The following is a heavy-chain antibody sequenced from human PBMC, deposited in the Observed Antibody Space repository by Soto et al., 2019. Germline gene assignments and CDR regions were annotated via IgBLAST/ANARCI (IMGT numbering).Heavy chain of an antibody. D-gene: IGHD1-26*01. CDR1: GFTFSTYA. CDR3: PREVVGAIYFDY. J-gene: IGHJ4*02. Sequence: QVQLVDSGGGVVQPGRSVRLSCAASGFTFSTYAMHWVRQTPGKGLEWVAVISYDGSNKYYADSVKGRFTISRDNSKNTLYLQMNSLRAEDTAVYSCPREVVGAIYFDYWGQGPLVTVSS. V-gene: IGHV3-30-3*01. CDR2: ISYDGSNK.